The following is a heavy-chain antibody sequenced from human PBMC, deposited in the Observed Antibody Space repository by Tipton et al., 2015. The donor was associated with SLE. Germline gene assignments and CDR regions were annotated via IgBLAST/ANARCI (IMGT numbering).Heavy chain of an antibody. CDR1: GFTFSSYG. Sequence: SLRLSYAASGFTFSSYGMHWVRQAPGKGLEWVAFIRYDGSNTYYADSVKGRFTISRDNSKNTLYLQMNSLSAEDTAVYYCARYWGVELGWFDPWGQGTPATVSS. CDR2: IRYDGSNT. CDR3: ARYWGVELGWFDP. J-gene: IGHJ5*02. D-gene: IGHD1-7*01. V-gene: IGHV3-30*02.